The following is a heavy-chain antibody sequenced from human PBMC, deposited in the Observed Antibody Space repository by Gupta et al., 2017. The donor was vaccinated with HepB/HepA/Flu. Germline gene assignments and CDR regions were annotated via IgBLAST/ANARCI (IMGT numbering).Heavy chain of an antibody. CDR1: GFIYSDYY. CDR3: VRDGCDYVRYIRH. CDR2: IRSGGTTI. D-gene: IGHD3-16*01. V-gene: IGHV3-11*01. J-gene: IGHJ4*02. Sequence: QVQLMASGGGVVKPGGSVRLYCSASGFIYSDYYMSWIRQAPGKGPECISYIRSGGTTIKYADSVTGRFSISRDNAKSSLDLEMNSLTVDDTAFYYGVRDGCDYVRYIRHWCLGALVTVSS.